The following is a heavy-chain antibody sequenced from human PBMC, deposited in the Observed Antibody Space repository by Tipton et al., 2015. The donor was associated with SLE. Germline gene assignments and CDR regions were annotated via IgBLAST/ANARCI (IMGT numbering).Heavy chain of an antibody. Sequence: LRLSCTVSGGSLSFDYWSWIRQSAGRGLEWIGRIYSSGDRDYNPPLRSRVTMSIDASQNRVSLRLKSVSAADTAVYYCARGSDGEYVRYFDVWGPGTLVTVSS. V-gene: IGHV4-4*07. CDR2: IYSSGDR. J-gene: IGHJ2*01. D-gene: IGHD4-17*01. CDR3: ARGSDGEYVRYFDV. CDR1: GGSLSFDY.